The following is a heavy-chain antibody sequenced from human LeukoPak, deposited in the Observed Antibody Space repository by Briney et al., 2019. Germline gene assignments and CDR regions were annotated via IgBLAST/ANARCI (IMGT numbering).Heavy chain of an antibody. CDR1: GGSFSGYY. D-gene: IGHD4-17*01. V-gene: IGHV4-34*01. J-gene: IGHJ4*02. CDR2: INHSGST. Sequence: PSETLSLTCAVYGGSFSGYYWSWIRQPPGKGLEWIGEINHSGSTNYNPSLKSRVTISVDTSKNQFSLKLSSVTAADTAVYYCARANYGDYDPNFDYWGQGTLVTVSS. CDR3: ARANYGDYDPNFDY.